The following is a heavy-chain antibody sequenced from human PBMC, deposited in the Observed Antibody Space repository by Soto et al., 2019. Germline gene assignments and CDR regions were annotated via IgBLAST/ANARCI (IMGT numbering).Heavy chain of an antibody. D-gene: IGHD6-19*01. J-gene: IGHJ4*02. CDR2: ISHSDHST. Sequence: EVQLLESGGGLVQPGGSLRLSCAASGFPFSRCAMNWVRQAPGKGLEWVSTISHSDHSTYYADSVKGRFTVSRDNSENTLYLQMNGLRAEDTAIYYCAKRGGDSGWGDFDSWGQRILVTVSS. CDR1: GFPFSRCA. V-gene: IGHV3-23*01. CDR3: AKRGGDSGWGDFDS.